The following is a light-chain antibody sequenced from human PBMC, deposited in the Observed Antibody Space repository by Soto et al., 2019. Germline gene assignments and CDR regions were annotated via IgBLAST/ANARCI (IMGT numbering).Light chain of an antibody. V-gene: IGKV1-5*01. CDR2: DAS. Sequence: DIQMTQSHSTLSASVGDRATITLRASQSISSWLAWYQQKPGKAPKLLIYDASSLESGVPSRFSGSGSGTEFTLTISRLQSEDFAVYYCQQYNNWHFACGPGTKVDIK. CDR3: QQYNNWHFA. J-gene: IGKJ3*01. CDR1: QSISSW.